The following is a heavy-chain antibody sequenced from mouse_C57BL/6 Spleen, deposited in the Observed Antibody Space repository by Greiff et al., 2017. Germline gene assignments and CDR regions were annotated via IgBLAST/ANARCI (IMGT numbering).Heavy chain of an antibody. CDR3: ARESEDCYYFAMDY. Sequence: EVKLVESEGGLVQPGSSMKLSCTASGFTFSDYYMAWVRQVPEKGLEWVANINYDGSSTYYLDSLKSRFIISRDNGKNILYLQMSSLKSEDTATYYCARESEDCYYFAMDYWGQGTSVTVSS. CDR1: GFTFSDYY. V-gene: IGHV5-16*01. J-gene: IGHJ4*01. D-gene: IGHD2-3*01. CDR2: INYDGSST.